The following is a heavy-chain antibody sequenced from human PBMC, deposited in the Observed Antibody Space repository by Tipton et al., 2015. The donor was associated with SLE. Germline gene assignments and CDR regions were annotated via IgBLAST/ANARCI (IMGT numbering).Heavy chain of an antibody. V-gene: IGHV4-59*01. J-gene: IGHJ4*02. Sequence: LRLSCTVSGGSITSYYWSWIRQPPGKGLEWIGHIYYSGSANYNPSLKSRVTISVDTSKNQFSLKLTSVTAADTAVYYCARGGGSSWYPFDYWGQGTLVTVSS. CDR1: GGSITSYY. D-gene: IGHD6-13*01. CDR3: ARGGGSSWYPFDY. CDR2: IYYSGSA.